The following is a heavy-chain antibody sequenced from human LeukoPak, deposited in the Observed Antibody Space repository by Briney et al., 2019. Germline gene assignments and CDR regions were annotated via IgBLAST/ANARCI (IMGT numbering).Heavy chain of an antibody. V-gene: IGHV3-23*01. D-gene: IGHD3-3*01. CDR3: AKTLYDFWSGYYGPFDY. J-gene: IGHJ4*02. Sequence: GRSLRLSCAASGFTYSSYAMSWVRQDPGKGLEWVSAISGSGGSTYYADSVKGRFTISRDNSKNTLYLQMNSLRAEDTAVYYCAKTLYDFWSGYYGPFDYWGQGTLVTVSS. CDR2: ISGSGGST. CDR1: GFTYSSYA.